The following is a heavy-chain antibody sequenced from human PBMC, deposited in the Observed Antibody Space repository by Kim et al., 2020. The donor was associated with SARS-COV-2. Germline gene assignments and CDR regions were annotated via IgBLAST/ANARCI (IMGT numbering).Heavy chain of an antibody. CDR1: ASYY. CDR3: ARGRGEGGAIYLLDY. D-gene: IGHD3-10*01. Sequence: ASVKVSCKASASYYMHWVRQAPGQGLEWMGIINPSGDSTIYAQKFQGRVTMTRDTSTSTVYMELSSLRSEDTAVYYCARGRGEGGAIYLLDYWGQGTLVT. J-gene: IGHJ4*02. V-gene: IGHV1-46*01. CDR2: INPSGDST.